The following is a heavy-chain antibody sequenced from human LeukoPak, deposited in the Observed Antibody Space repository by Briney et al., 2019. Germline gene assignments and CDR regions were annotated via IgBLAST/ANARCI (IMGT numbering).Heavy chain of an antibody. Sequence: GGSLRLSCAASEFTFSSYWMHWVRQAPGKGLVWVSRINSDGSSTNYADSVKGRFTISRDNAKNTLSLQMNSLRAEDTAVYYCASSLYSSGWSLNSGAFDIWGQGTMVTVSS. V-gene: IGHV3-74*01. CDR1: EFTFSSYW. CDR2: INSDGSST. J-gene: IGHJ3*02. D-gene: IGHD6-13*01. CDR3: ASSLYSSGWSLNSGAFDI.